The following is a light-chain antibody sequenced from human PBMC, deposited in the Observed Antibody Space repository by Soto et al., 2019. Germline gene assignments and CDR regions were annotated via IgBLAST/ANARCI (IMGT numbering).Light chain of an antibody. Sequence: DIVMTQSPDSLAVSLGERASINCKSSQSVLHITNNKNYIAWYQQKPGQAPELLIYWASTRQSGVPDRFSGSGSGKDFTLTISSLQADDVAAYYCQQYFITPVTFGGGTKVEIK. CDR3: QQYFITPVT. CDR2: WAS. CDR1: QSVLHITNNKNY. V-gene: IGKV4-1*01. J-gene: IGKJ4*01.